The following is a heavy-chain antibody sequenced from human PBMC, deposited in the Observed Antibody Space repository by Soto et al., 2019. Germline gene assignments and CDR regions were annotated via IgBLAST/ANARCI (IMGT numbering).Heavy chain of an antibody. CDR1: GDSIDSGDYY. CDR2: VYYSGTT. V-gene: IGHV4-61*08. J-gene: IGHJ4*02. CDR3: AKGGYDSSGHSLYNFDS. D-gene: IGHD3-22*01. Sequence: SQTLSLTCTASGDSIDSGDYYCCWIRQPPGKGLEWIGYVYYSGTTNYNPFLKSRVILSLDKSKNQFSLKMNSVTAADTAVYYCAKGGYDSSGHSLYNFDSWGQGTLVTVSS.